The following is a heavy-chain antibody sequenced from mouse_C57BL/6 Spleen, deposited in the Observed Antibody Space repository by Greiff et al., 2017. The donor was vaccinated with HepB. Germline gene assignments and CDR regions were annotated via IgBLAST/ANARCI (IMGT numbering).Heavy chain of an antibody. J-gene: IGHJ2*01. CDR1: GYTFTDYY. Sequence: VQLQQSGPELVKPGASVKISCKASGYTFTDYYMNWVKQSHGKSLEWIGDINPNNGGTSYKQKFKGKATLTVDKSSSTSYMELRSLTSEDSAVYYCASWGDLALDYWGQGTTLTVSS. V-gene: IGHV1-26*01. D-gene: IGHD3-3*01. CDR3: ASWGDLALDY. CDR2: INPNNGGT.